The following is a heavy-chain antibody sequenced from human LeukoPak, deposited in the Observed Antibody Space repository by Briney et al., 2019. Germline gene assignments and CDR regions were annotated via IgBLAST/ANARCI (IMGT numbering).Heavy chain of an antibody. CDR1: GYTVTGYH. D-gene: IGHD3-10*01. V-gene: IGHV1-2*02. Sequence: ASVKVSCKASGYTVTGYHMHRVRQAPGQGLEWMRWINPNSGGTNYAQKFQGRVTMTRDTSINTAYMELSRLRSDDTAVYYCAGDMVRGVILRRELEYWGQGTLVTVSS. CDR3: AGDMVRGVILRRELEY. CDR2: INPNSGGT. J-gene: IGHJ4*02.